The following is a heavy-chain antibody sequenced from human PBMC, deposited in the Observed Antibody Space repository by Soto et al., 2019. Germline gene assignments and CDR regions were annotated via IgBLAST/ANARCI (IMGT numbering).Heavy chain of an antibody. J-gene: IGHJ6*02. V-gene: IGHV3-21*01. D-gene: IGHD5-12*01. CDR2: ISSSSYI. CDR1: GFTFSSYS. Sequence: GGSLRLSCAASGFTFSSYSMNWVRQAPGKGLEWVSSISSSSYIYYADSVKGRFTISRDNAKNSLYLQMNSLRAEDTAVYYCAFSIGYDLYYYYGMAVWGQGSTVTVSS. CDR3: AFSIGYDLYYYYGMAV.